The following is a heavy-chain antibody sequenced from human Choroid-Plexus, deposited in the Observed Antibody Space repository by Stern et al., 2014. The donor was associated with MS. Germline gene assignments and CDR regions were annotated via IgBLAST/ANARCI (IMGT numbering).Heavy chain of an antibody. D-gene: IGHD3-3*01. Sequence: VQLEESGAEVKKPGASVKVSCKTSGYIFTGYYIHWVRQAPGQGLEWMAWINPNTGGTTYAQKFQGRVTVSRDTSISTAYVELSSLTSDYTAVYYCARDQRGITIFGVVSDYYYLGMDVWGQGTTVTVSS. V-gene: IGHV1-2*02. CDR2: INPNTGGT. CDR1: GYIFTGYY. J-gene: IGHJ6*02. CDR3: ARDQRGITIFGVVSDYYYLGMDV.